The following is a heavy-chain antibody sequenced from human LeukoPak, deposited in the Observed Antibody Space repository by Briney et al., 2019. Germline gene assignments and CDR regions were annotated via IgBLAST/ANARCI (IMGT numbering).Heavy chain of an antibody. CDR2: ISAYNGNT. CDR3: ARDLAPLVRGVIITEPFDP. D-gene: IGHD3-10*01. V-gene: IGHV1-18*01. J-gene: IGHJ5*02. Sequence: ASVKVSCKASDTFTSYGISWVRQAPGQGLEWMGWISAYNGNTNYAQKLQGRVTMTTDTSTSTAYMELRSLRSDDTAVYYCARDLAPLVRGVIITEPFDPWGQGTLVTVSS. CDR1: DTFTSYG.